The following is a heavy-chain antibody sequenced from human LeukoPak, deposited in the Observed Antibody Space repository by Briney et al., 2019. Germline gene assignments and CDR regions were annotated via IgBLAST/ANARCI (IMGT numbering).Heavy chain of an antibody. CDR1: GFTFSDYY. CDR3: AKLGRNYFDY. CDR2: ISSSGSTI. D-gene: IGHD3-10*01. V-gene: IGHV3-11*04. J-gene: IGHJ4*02. Sequence: GGSLSLSCVASGFTASGFTFSDYYMTWIRQAPGKGLEWISYISSSGSTIYYADSVKGRFAISRDNAKNSLYLQMNSLRAEDTAVYYCAKLGRNYFDYWGQGTLVTVSS.